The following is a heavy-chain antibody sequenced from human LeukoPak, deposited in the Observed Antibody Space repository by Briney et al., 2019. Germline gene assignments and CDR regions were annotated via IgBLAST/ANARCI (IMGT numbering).Heavy chain of an antibody. CDR2: IFGNGDTT. V-gene: IGHV3-23*01. J-gene: IGHJ4*02. Sequence: GGSLRLSCAASGFTFSTFAMIWVRQAPGKGLEWVSIIFGNGDTTYYADSVKGRFTVSRDNSKDTLYLQMNDLRPDDTAIYYCAKRNTMVRGGPCFDYWGQGLLVTVSS. CDR3: AKRNTMVRGGPCFDY. CDR1: GFTFSTFA. D-gene: IGHD3-10*01.